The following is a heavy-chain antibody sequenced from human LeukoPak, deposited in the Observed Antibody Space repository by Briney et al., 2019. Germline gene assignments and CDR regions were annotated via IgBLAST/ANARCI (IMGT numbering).Heavy chain of an antibody. CDR2: IYYTGST. J-gene: IGHJ4*02. Sequence: PSETLSLTCTVSGGSISSYYWSWIRQPPGKGLEWIGYIYYTGSTNYNPSLKSRITISVDTSKNQFSLKLNSVTAADTAVYYCARMYKSGWSFDYWGQGALVAVSS. V-gene: IGHV4-59*01. CDR1: GGSISSYY. CDR3: ARMYKSGWSFDY. D-gene: IGHD6-19*01.